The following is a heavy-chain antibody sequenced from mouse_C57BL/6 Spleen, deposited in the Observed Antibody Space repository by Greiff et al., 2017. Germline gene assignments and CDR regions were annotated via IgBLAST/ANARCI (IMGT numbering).Heavy chain of an antibody. CDR2: IYPGDGDT. Sequence: QVQLQQSGPELVKPGASVKISCKASGYAFSSSWMNWVKQRPGKGLGWIGRIYPGDGDTNYNGKFKGKATLTADKSSSTAYMQLSSLTSEDSAVYFCARGTALDYWGQGTTLTVSS. D-gene: IGHD3-3*01. CDR1: GYAFSSSW. J-gene: IGHJ2*01. V-gene: IGHV1-82*01. CDR3: ARGTALDY.